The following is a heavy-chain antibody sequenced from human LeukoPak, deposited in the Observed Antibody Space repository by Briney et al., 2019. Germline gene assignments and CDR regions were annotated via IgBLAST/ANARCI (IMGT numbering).Heavy chain of an antibody. CDR1: GFTFSSYA. D-gene: IGHD2-15*01. V-gene: IGHV3-64*01. CDR2: ISNNGGST. J-gene: IGHJ6*03. Sequence: PGGSLRLSCAASGFTFSSYAMHWVRQAPGKGLEYVSAISNNGGSTYYANSVKGRFTISRDNSKNTLYLQMGSLRAEDMAVYYCARDRVVASMDVWGKGTTVTVSS. CDR3: ARDRVVASMDV.